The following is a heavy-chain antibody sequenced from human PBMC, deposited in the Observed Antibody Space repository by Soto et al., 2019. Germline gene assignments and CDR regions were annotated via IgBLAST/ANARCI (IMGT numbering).Heavy chain of an antibody. CDR3: AREIVGVIISGGRDAFAI. Sequence: QVQLVQSGAEVKKPGSSVKVSCKASGGTFSTYAISWVRQAPEHGLEWMGGIIPIFGTAKYAQKFQGRVTITADESTSTAYMELSSLRSEDTAVYYCAREIVGVIISGGRDAFAIWGQGTMVTVSS. D-gene: IGHD3-3*01. V-gene: IGHV1-69*01. CDR1: GGTFSTYA. CDR2: IIPIFGTA. J-gene: IGHJ3*02.